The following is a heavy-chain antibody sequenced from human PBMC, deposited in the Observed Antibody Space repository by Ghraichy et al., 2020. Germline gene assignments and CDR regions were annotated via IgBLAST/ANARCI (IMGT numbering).Heavy chain of an antibody. D-gene: IGHD3-3*01. V-gene: IGHV3-21*01. J-gene: IGHJ6*02. Sequence: GESLNISCAASGFTFSSYSMNWVRQAPGKGLEWVSSISSSSSYIYYADSVKGRFNISRDNAKNSLYLQMNSLRAEDTAVYYCARGDPDFDPGYYYYGMDVWGQGTTVTVSS. CDR3: ARGDPDFDPGYYYYGMDV. CDR2: ISSSSSYI. CDR1: GFTFSSYS.